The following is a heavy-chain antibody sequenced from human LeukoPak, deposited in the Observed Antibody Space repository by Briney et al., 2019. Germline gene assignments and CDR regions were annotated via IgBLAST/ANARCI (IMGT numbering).Heavy chain of an antibody. CDR3: ARAGGYGDANWFDP. V-gene: IGHV4-61*01. CDR2: TYYSGST. CDR1: GGSVSSGSYY. D-gene: IGHD4-17*01. J-gene: IGHJ5*02. Sequence: PSETLSLTCTVSGGSVSSGSYYWSWIRQPPGKGLEWIGYTYYSGSTNYNPSLKSRVTISVDTSKNQFSLKLSSVTAADTAVYYCARAGGYGDANWFDPWGQGTLVTVSS.